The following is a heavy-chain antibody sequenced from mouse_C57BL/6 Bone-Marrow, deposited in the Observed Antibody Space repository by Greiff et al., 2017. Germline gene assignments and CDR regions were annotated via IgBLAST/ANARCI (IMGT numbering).Heavy chain of an antibody. V-gene: IGHV1-26*01. CDR3: ARTLIYYYGSSSFDY. D-gene: IGHD1-1*01. J-gene: IGHJ2*01. CDR1: GYTFTDYY. CDR2: INPNNGGT. Sequence: EVQLQQSGPELVKPGASVKISCKASGYTFTDYYMNWVMQSHGKSLEWIGDINPNNGGTSYNQKFKGKATLTVDKSSSTAYMELRSLTSEDSAVYYCARTLIYYYGSSSFDYWGQGTTLTVSS.